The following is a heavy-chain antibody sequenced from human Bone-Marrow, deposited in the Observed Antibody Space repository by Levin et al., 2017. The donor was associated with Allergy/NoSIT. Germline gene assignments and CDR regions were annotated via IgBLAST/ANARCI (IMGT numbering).Heavy chain of an antibody. CDR3: ARETKLTDAFDI. Sequence: WASVKVSCKASGYTFTGYYMHWVRQAPGQGLEWMAWFNPHNGDTHYAQKFQGRVTLTRDTSISTAYMDLSRLKSDDSAVYFCARETKLTDAFDIWGQGTMVIVSS. V-gene: IGHV1-2*02. CDR2: FNPHNGDT. J-gene: IGHJ3*02. CDR1: GYTFTGYY. D-gene: IGHD3-10*01.